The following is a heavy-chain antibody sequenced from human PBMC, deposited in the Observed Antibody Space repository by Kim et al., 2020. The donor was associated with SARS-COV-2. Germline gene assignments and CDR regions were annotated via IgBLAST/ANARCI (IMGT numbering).Heavy chain of an antibody. CDR2: ISGSGGST. CDR1: GFTFSSYA. J-gene: IGHJ6*02. D-gene: IGHD3-10*01. CDR3: AKVGKPESRGYYGMDV. Sequence: GGSLRLSCAASGFTFSSYAMSWVRQAPGKGLEWVSAISGSGGSTYYADSMKGRFTISRDNSKNTLYLQMNSLRAEDTAVYYCAKVGKPESRGYYGMDVWGQGTTVTVSS. V-gene: IGHV3-23*01.